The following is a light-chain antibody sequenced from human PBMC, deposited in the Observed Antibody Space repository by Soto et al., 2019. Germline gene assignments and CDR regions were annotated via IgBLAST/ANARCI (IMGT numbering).Light chain of an antibody. J-gene: IGKJ1*01. CDR3: EHYNSYSEA. CDR2: DAS. V-gene: IGKV1-5*01. Sequence: GDRGTITCRASQSISSWLAWYQQKPGKAPKLLIYDASSLESGVPSRFSGSGSGTEFTLTISSLQPDDFATYYCEHYNSYSEAFGQGTKVDI. CDR1: QSISSW.